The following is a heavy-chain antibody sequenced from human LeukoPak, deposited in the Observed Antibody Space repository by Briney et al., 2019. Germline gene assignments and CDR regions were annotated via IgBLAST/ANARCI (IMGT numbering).Heavy chain of an antibody. D-gene: IGHD4-11*01. J-gene: IGHJ6*02. CDR2: IYYSGST. CDR3: ARDRGRPTTVTKRYYYYYGMDV. CDR1: GGSISSGGYY. V-gene: IGHV4-31*03. Sequence: SETLSLTCTVSGGSISSGGYYWSWIRQHPGKGLEWIGYIYYSGSTYYSPSLKSRVTISVDTSKNQFSLKLSSVTAADTAVYYCARDRGRPTTVTKRYYYYYGMDVWGQGTTVTVSS.